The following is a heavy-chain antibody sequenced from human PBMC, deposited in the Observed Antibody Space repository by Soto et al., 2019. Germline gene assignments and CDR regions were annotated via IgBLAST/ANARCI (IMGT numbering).Heavy chain of an antibody. CDR1: EDSVSSTSTA. V-gene: IGHV6-1*01. J-gene: IGHJ4*02. CDR2: TYYRSNWYT. D-gene: IGHD6-19*01. Sequence: QVQLQQSGPGLVQPSQTLSLTCAISEDSVSSTSTAWSWIRQSPSRGLEWLGRTYYRSNWYTDYAVSVKSRITISPDTSKNQFSLQLNSVTPEDTAVYYCARGSYYSGWVWGQGTLVTVSS. CDR3: ARGSYYSGWV.